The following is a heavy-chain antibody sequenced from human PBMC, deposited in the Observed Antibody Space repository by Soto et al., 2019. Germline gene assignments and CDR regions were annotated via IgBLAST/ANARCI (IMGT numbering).Heavy chain of an antibody. Sequence: QEQLVESGGGVVQPGRSLRLSCAASGFIFSSYAMHWVRQAPGKGLEGVAVISYDGSKKYYADSVKGRYTISRDDSKNAMYLQMNSLRVEETAVYYCARAPHGMDVWGQGTTVTVSS. CDR2: ISYDGSKK. CDR1: GFIFSSYA. J-gene: IGHJ6*02. CDR3: ARAPHGMDV. V-gene: IGHV3-30-3*01.